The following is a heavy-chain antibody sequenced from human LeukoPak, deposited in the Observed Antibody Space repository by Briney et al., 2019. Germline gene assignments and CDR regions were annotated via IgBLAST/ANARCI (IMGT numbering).Heavy chain of an antibody. Sequence: LRLSCAXSGXTXXSYWMNWVRQAPGKGLEWVANIKQDGSEKYYVDSVKGRFTISRDNAKNSLYLQMNSQRAEDTDVYYCARDSVGDSYADYWGQGTLVTVSS. D-gene: IGHD5-18*01. J-gene: IGHJ4*02. CDR2: IKQDGSEK. CDR1: GXTXXSYW. CDR3: ARDSVGDSYADY. V-gene: IGHV3-7*03.